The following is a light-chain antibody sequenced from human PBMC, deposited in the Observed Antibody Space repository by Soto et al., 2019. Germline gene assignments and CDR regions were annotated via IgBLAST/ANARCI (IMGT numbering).Light chain of an antibody. J-gene: IGLJ2*01. CDR1: SSDIGAGYD. CDR2: DNN. V-gene: IGLV1-40*01. Sequence: QSVLTQTPSVSGAPGQRVTISCTGSSSDIGAGYDVNWYQQLPGTAPKLLIYDNNNRPSGVPDRFSGSKSGTSASLAIPGLQAEDEADYYCQSYDSSLSVVVFGGGTKLTVL. CDR3: QSYDSSLSVVV.